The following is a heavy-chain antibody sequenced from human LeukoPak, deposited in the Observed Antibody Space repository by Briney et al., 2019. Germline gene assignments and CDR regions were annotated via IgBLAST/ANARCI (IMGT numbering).Heavy chain of an antibody. J-gene: IGHJ4*02. CDR1: GGSISSGDYY. V-gene: IGHV4-30-4*08. CDR2: IYYSGST. CDR3: ARTYDFWSGYPSHFDY. D-gene: IGHD3-3*01. Sequence: SQTLSLTCTVSGGSISSGDYYWSWIRQPPGKGLEWIGYIYYSGSTYYNPSLKSRVTISVDTSKNQFSLKLSSVTAADTAVYYCARTYDFWSGYPSHFDYWGQGTLVTVSS.